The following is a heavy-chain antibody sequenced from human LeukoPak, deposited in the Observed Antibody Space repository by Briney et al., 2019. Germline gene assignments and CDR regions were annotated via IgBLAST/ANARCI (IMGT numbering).Heavy chain of an antibody. D-gene: IGHD2-21*01. J-gene: IGHJ4*02. Sequence: SGGSLRLSCAASGFTFSSYWMSWDRQAPGKGLEWVANIKQDGSEKDYVDSVKGRFTISRDTAKNSLYLQMNSLRAEDTAVYYCARIKSQGVVVPLLRSTYYFDYWGQGTLVTVSS. CDR3: ARIKSQGVVVPLLRSTYYFDY. V-gene: IGHV3-7*01. CDR2: IKQDGSEK. CDR1: GFTFSSYW.